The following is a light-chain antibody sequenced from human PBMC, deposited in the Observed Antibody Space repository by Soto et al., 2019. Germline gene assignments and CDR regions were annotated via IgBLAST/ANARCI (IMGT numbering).Light chain of an antibody. CDR2: EVS. CDR3: SSYAGSNVV. Sequence: QSALTQPPSASGSPGQSVTISCTGTSSDVGGYNSVSWYQQHPGKVPKLMIYEVSKRPSGVPDRFSGSKSGNTASLIVSGLQAEDEADYYCSSYAGSNVVFGGGTKVTVL. J-gene: IGLJ2*01. V-gene: IGLV2-8*01. CDR1: SSDVGGYNS.